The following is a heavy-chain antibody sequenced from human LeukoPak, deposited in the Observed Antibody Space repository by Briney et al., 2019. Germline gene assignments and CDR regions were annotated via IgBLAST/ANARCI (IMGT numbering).Heavy chain of an antibody. CDR1: GYTFTSYG. Sequence: ASVKVSCKASGYTFTSYGISWVRQAPGQGLEWMGWISAYNGNTNYAQKLQGRVTMTTDTSTSTAYMELRSLRSDDTAVYYCARELGPYYDFWSGYNNFDYWGQGTLVTVSS. CDR3: ARELGPYYDFWSGYNNFDY. V-gene: IGHV1-18*01. D-gene: IGHD3-3*01. J-gene: IGHJ4*02. CDR2: ISAYNGNT.